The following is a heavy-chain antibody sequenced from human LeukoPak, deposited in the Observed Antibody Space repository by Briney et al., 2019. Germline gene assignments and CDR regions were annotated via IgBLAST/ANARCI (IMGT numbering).Heavy chain of an antibody. CDR1: GYTFTSYG. Sequence: ASVKASCKASGYTFTSYGISWVRQAPGQGLEWMGWISAYNGNTNYAQKLQGRVTMTTDTSTSIAYMELRSLRSDDTAVYYCARVGDSSGYFLHRPFDYWGQGTLVTVSS. D-gene: IGHD3-22*01. V-gene: IGHV1-18*01. CDR3: ARVGDSSGYFLHRPFDY. J-gene: IGHJ4*02. CDR2: ISAYNGNT.